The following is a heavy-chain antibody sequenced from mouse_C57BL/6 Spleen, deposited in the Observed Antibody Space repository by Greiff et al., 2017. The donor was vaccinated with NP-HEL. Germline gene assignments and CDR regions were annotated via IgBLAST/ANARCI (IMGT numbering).Heavy chain of an antibody. CDR2: IHPNSGST. J-gene: IGHJ2*01. CDR1: GYTFTSYW. Sequence: QVQLQQPGAELVKPGASVKLSCKASGYTFTSYWMHWVKQRPGQGLEWIGMIHPNSGSTNYNEKFKSNATLTVDKSSSTAYMQLSSLTSEDSAVYYCARSRDGYSFDYWGQGTTLTVSS. CDR3: ARSRDGYSFDY. V-gene: IGHV1-64*01. D-gene: IGHD2-3*01.